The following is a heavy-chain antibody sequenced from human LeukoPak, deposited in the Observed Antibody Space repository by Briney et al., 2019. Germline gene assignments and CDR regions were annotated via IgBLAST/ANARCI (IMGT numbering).Heavy chain of an antibody. V-gene: IGHV4-30-4*08. D-gene: IGHD3-10*01. CDR1: GGSISSGDYY. Sequence: PSETLSLTCTVSGGSISSGDYYWSWIRQPPGKGLEWIGYIYYNGSTYYNPSLKSRVTMSVDTSKNQFSLKLSSVTAADTAVYYCARTSLGGAWFDPWGQGTLVTVSS. CDR2: IYYNGST. CDR3: ARTSLGGAWFDP. J-gene: IGHJ5*02.